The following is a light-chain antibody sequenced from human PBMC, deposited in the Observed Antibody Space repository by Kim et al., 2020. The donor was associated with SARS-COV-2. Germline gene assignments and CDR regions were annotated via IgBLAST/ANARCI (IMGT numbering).Light chain of an antibody. J-gene: IGKJ1*01. CDR1: QSSSSRH. CDR2: DAS. CDR3: HHYDTSPQT. Sequence: SPGERATPSCRASQSSSSRHLAWYQHKIGQAPRSLIYDASSRPIGVPDRFSGSGSGTDFTLTISRLEPEDFALYYCHHYDTSPQTFGLGTQVDIK. V-gene: IGKV3-20*01.